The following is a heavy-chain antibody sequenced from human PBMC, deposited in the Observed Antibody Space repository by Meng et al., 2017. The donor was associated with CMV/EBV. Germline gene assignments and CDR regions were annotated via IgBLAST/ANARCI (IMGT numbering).Heavy chain of an antibody. V-gene: IGHV3-74*01. CDR1: GFTFSSYW. CDR2: INSDGSST. CDR3: ARDFALWYYYGMDV. Sequence: GESLKISCAASGFTFSSYWMHWVRQAPGKGLVWVSRINSDGSSTSYADSVKGRFTISRDNAKNTLYLQMNSLRAEDTAVYYCARDFALWYYYGMDVWGQGTTVTVSS. J-gene: IGHJ6*02. D-gene: IGHD3-16*01.